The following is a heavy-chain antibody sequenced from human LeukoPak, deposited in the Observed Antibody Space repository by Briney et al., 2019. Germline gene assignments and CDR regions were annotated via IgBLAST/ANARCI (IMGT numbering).Heavy chain of an antibody. CDR1: AASFSDYY. CDR3: ARRLQSASQNMDV. CDR2: INHSGLT. D-gene: IGHD5-24*01. V-gene: IGHV4-34*01. J-gene: IGHJ6*03. Sequence: SETLSLTYAVYAASFSDYYWSWIRQPPGKGLEWIGEINHSGLTNYNPSLKSRVSISVDTSKSQFSLKLSSVTAADTAVYYCARRLQSASQNMDVWGKGTTVTVSS.